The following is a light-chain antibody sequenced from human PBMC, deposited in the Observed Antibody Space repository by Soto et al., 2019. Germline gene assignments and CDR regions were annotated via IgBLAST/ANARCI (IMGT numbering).Light chain of an antibody. V-gene: IGKV3-11*01. CDR2: DAS. CDR3: QQRDSWPPLT. J-gene: IGKJ4*01. Sequence: EIVLTQSPATLSLSPGERATLSCRASQNVHSYFAWFHQKPGQPPRLLIYDASNRATGIPARFSGSGSGTDFTLTISSLEPEDVGVYYCQQRDSWPPLTFGGGTKVEIK. CDR1: QNVHSY.